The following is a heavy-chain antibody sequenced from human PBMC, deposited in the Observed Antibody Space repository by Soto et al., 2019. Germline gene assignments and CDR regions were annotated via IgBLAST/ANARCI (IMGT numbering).Heavy chain of an antibody. Sequence: QVQLQQWGAGLLKPSETLSLTCAVYGGSFSGYYWSWIRQPPGKGLVWVGEINHSGSTNYNPSLKSRVTISVDTSKNQFSLKLSSVAAADTAVYYCARGDSSSWKRVYYYYGMDVWGQGTTVTVSS. CDR2: INHSGST. CDR3: ARGDSSSWKRVYYYYGMDV. D-gene: IGHD6-13*01. V-gene: IGHV4-34*01. J-gene: IGHJ6*02. CDR1: GGSFSGYY.